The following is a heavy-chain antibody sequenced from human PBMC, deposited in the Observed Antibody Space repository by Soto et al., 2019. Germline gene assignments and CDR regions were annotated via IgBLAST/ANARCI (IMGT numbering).Heavy chain of an antibody. D-gene: IGHD3-16*02. V-gene: IGHV1-69*01. CDR3: ASTYYEYVWGSYRHPRFDY. CDR1: GGTFSSYA. CDR2: IIPIFGTA. Sequence: QVQLVQSGAEVKKPGSSVKVSCKASGGTFSSYAISWLRQAPGQGLAWLGGIIPIFGTANYAQKFQGRVTITADESTSTAYMELSSPRSEDTAVYYCASTYYEYVWGSYRHPRFDYWGQGTLVTVSS. J-gene: IGHJ4*02.